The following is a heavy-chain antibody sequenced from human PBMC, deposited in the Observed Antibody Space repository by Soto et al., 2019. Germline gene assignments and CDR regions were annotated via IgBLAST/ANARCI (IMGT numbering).Heavy chain of an antibody. Sequence: ASVKVSCKASGYTFTTSGITWVRQAPGQGLQWMGCISAYNGNTDYAQNLQGRVTMTTDTSTSTAYMELRSLRSDDTAVYYCARDGMSCSNGFGDYWGQGTLVTVSS. CDR2: ISAYNGNT. V-gene: IGHV1-18*01. J-gene: IGHJ4*02. D-gene: IGHD6-19*01. CDR3: ARDGMSCSNGFGDY. CDR1: GYTFTTSG.